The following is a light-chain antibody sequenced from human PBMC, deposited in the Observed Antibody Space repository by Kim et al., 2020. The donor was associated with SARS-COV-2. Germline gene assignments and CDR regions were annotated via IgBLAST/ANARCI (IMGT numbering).Light chain of an antibody. CDR1: QGIRNN. V-gene: IGKV1-6*01. CDR2: AAS. J-gene: IGKJ2*01. Sequence: AIQMTQSPSSLSASIRDRVTITCRASQGIRNNLGWYQQKPGKAPKLLIFAASTLQSGVPSRFSGSGSGTEFTLTISSLQPEDFATYCCLQDYNYPLTFGQGTKLEI. CDR3: LQDYNYPLT.